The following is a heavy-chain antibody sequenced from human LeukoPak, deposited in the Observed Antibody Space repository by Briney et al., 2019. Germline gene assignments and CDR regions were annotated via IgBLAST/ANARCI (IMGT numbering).Heavy chain of an antibody. CDR2: ISNGDSTI. CDR1: GFSVNAYA. V-gene: IGHV3-48*04. D-gene: IGHD1-14*01. J-gene: IGHJ4*02. CDR3: TRYNNDHFDY. Sequence: GGSLRLSCAASGFSVNAYAMTWVRQSPGKGLEWLSYISNGDSTIDYADSVKGRFTISRDNSKNTMSVQMDDLRAEDTAVYYCTRYNNDHFDYWGQGTLVTVSS.